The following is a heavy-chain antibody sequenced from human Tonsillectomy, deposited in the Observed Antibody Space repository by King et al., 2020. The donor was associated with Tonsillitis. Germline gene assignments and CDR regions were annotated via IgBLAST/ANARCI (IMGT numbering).Heavy chain of an antibody. CDR3: ARGPGVTTDYYYYMDV. V-gene: IGHV4-34*01. J-gene: IGHJ6*03. CDR2: INHSGST. Sequence: VQLQQWGAGLLKPSETLSLTCAVYGGSFSGYYWSWIRQPPGKGLEWIGEINHSGSTNYTPALKSRVTISVDTSKNQFSLKLSSVTAADTAVYYCARGPGVTTDYYYYMDVWGKGTTVTVSS. D-gene: IGHD4-17*01. CDR1: GGSFSGYY.